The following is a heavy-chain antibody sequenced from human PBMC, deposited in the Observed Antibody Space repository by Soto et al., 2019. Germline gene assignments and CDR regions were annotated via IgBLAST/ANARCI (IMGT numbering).Heavy chain of an antibody. D-gene: IGHD6-19*01. CDR3: AKKYSSGWYEGTPGVFDY. V-gene: IGHV3-23*01. Sequence: EVQLLESGGGLVQPGGSLRLSCAASGFTFSSYAMSWVRQAPGKGLEWVSAISGSGGSTYYADSVKGRFTISRDNSKNTLYLQMNSLRAEDTAVYYCAKKYSSGWYEGTPGVFDYWGQGTLVTVSS. J-gene: IGHJ4*02. CDR1: GFTFSSYA. CDR2: ISGSGGST.